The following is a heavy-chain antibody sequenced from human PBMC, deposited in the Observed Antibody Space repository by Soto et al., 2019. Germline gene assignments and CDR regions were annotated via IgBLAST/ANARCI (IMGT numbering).Heavy chain of an antibody. Sequence: GGSLRLSCVGSGFTFSNYGMHWVRQPPGKGLEWVALISDDGDKRYYADSVRGRLIISRDNSKDTLYLQMNSLGPDDTAVYFCAKARVRIVGANSFDYWGQGTPVPVSS. CDR3: AKARVRIVGANSFDY. J-gene: IGHJ4*02. CDR1: GFTFSNYG. D-gene: IGHD1-26*01. CDR2: ISDDGDKR. V-gene: IGHV3-30*18.